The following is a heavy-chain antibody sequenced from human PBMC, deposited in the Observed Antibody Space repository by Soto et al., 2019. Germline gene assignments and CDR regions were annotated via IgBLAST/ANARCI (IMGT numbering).Heavy chain of an antibody. D-gene: IGHD3-16*01. CDR1: GFSLTTRGVG. Sequence: QITLKESGPTLVKPTQTLTLTCTFSGFSLTTRGVGVGWIRQPPGKALEGLALIYWDDDKRYSPSLQSRLSITKDPSKPPVVLTMTTVDPVDTATYYCAHIPNSYPYASFDPWGQGTLVSVSS. CDR2: IYWDDDK. V-gene: IGHV2-5*02. J-gene: IGHJ5*02. CDR3: AHIPNSYPYASFDP.